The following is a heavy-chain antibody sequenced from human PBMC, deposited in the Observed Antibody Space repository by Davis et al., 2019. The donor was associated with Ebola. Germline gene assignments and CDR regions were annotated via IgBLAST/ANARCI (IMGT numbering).Heavy chain of an antibody. Sequence: GESLKISCAASGFTFSTYWMSWVRQAPGKGPEWVANIKEDGSDKYYVDSLKGRFTISRDNSKNMLYLQMNSLRAEDTAVYYCAKVEGAPFDYWGQGTLVTVSS. V-gene: IGHV3-7*03. CDR3: AKVEGAPFDY. CDR1: GFTFSTYW. CDR2: IKEDGSDK. D-gene: IGHD1-1*01. J-gene: IGHJ4*02.